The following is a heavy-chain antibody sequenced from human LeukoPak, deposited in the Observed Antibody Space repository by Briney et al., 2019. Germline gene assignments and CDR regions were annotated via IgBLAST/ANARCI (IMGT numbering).Heavy chain of an antibody. V-gene: IGHV1-2*02. CDR2: INPNSGGT. Sequence: ASVKVSCKASGYTFTGYYMHWVRQAPGQGLEWMGWINPNSGGTNYAQKFQGRVTMTRDTSISTAYMELSRLRSDDTAVYYCARADIRVRAIYDYWGQGTLATVSS. J-gene: IGHJ4*02. CDR3: ARADIRVRAIYDY. CDR1: GYTFTGYY. D-gene: IGHD3-10*01.